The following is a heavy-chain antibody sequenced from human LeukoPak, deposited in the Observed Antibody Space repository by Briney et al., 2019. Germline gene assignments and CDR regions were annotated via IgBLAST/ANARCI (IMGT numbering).Heavy chain of an antibody. CDR1: RGTFSSYA. D-gene: IGHD3-9*01. CDR3: ARGPLRYFDWLWAPNWFDP. Sequence: SVKVSCKASRGTFSSYAISWVRQAPGQGLEWMGGIIPIFGTANYAQKFQGRVTITADKSTSTAYMELSSLRSEDTAVYYCARGPLRYFDWLWAPNWFDPWGQGTLVTVSS. CDR2: IIPIFGTA. V-gene: IGHV1-69*06. J-gene: IGHJ5*02.